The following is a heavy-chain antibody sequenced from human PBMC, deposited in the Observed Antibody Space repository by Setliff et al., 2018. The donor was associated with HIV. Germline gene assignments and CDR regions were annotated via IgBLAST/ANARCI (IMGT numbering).Heavy chain of an antibody. D-gene: IGHD1-7*01. CDR1: GLAVGANY. CDR2: FYSGGST. V-gene: IGHV3-53*01. CDR3: ARDLWNYGIDS. Sequence: GESLKISCAASGLAVGANYMSWVRQAPRRGLECVSIFYSGGSTYYSDSVKGRFTISRDKSKNSLYLQMNSLRAEDTAVYYCARDLWNYGIDSWGQGTLVTVSS. J-gene: IGHJ5*01.